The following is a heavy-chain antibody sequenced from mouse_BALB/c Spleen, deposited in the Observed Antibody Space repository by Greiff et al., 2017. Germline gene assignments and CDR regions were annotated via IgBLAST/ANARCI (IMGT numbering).Heavy chain of an antibody. D-gene: IGHD4-1*01. Sequence: EVQLQESGPGLVKPSQSLSLTCTVTGYSITSDYAWNWIRQFPGNKLEWMGYISYSGSTSYNPSLKSRISITRDTSKNQFFLQLNSVTTEDTATYYCARSGTGLDYWGQGTSVTVSS. CDR2: ISYSGST. J-gene: IGHJ4*01. CDR3: ARSGTGLDY. V-gene: IGHV3-2*02. CDR1: GYSITSDYA.